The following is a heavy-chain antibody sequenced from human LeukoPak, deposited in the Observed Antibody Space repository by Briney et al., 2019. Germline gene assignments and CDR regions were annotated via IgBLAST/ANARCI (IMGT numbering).Heavy chain of an antibody. CDR3: ARGPHERSGDPDD. D-gene: IGHD2-21*01. Sequence: GASVTVSCKSSGYTFNTYGITWLRQAPGQGLERMGWISPYNGNTNYAQKFQGRVTMTTDTSTSTAYMEMRSLKSDDTAVYYCARGPHERSGDPDDWGQGTMVTVSS. V-gene: IGHV1-18*01. CDR1: GYTFNTYG. J-gene: IGHJ4*02. CDR2: ISPYNGNT.